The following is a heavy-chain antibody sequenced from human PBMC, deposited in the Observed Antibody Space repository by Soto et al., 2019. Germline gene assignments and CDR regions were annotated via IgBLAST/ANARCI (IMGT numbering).Heavy chain of an antibody. CDR3: AREYANSPEAFDY. Sequence: SQTLSLTCTVSGGSVNSDSYYWSWIRQPPGKGLEWIGYIYDTGSTNYNPSLKSRVTISLDTSRNQFSLKLSSVTAAETAVFYCAREYANSPEAFDYWGQGALVTVSS. CDR2: IYDTGST. D-gene: IGHD2-2*01. J-gene: IGHJ4*02. CDR1: GGSVNSDSYY. V-gene: IGHV4-61*01.